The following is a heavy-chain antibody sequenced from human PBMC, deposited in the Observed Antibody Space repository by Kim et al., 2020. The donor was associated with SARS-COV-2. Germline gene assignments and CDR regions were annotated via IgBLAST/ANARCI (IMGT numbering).Heavy chain of an antibody. Sequence: GGSLRLSCAASGFTFSTYGMSWVRQAPGKGLEWVAVIKQDGSEEYYVDSVKGRFTVSRDNAKNSLSLQMDSLRAEDTAVYYCARFPDYGDKRVSGMDVWGQRTKVTVSS. CDR1: GFTFSTYG. CDR2: IKQDGSEE. CDR3: ARFPDYGDKRVSGMDV. J-gene: IGHJ6*02. D-gene: IGHD4-17*01. V-gene: IGHV3-7*01.